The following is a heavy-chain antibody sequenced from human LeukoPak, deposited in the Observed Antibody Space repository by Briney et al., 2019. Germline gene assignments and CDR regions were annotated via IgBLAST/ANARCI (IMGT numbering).Heavy chain of an antibody. CDR3: ARDWGEGFFSMAFDI. CDR1: GFTFSSYA. D-gene: IGHD3-16*01. V-gene: IGHV3-23*01. J-gene: IGHJ3*02. CDR2: ISGSGGST. Sequence: QPGGSLRLSCAASGFTFSSYAMSWVRQAPGKGLEWVSGISGSGGSTYCADSVKGRFTVSRDNSKNTLYLQMNSLRAEDTAVYYCARDWGEGFFSMAFDIWGQGTMVTVSS.